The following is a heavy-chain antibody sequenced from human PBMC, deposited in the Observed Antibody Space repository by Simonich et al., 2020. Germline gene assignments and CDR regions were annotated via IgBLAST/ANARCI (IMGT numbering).Heavy chain of an antibody. CDR2: IYYSGST. V-gene: IGHV4-39*01. Sequence: QLQLQESGPGLVKPSETLSLTCTVSGGSISSSSYYWGWIRQPPGKGLEWIGSIYYSGSTYYNPSLKGRVTISVNTSKNQFSLKLSSVTAADTAGYYCARHAGFAFDIWGQGTMVTVSS. CDR3: ARHAGFAFDI. CDR1: GGSISSSSYY. J-gene: IGHJ3*02. D-gene: IGHD6-13*01.